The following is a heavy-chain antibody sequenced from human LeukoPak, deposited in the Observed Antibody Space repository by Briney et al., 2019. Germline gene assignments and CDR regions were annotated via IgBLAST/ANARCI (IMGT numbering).Heavy chain of an antibody. CDR1: GFTFSSYG. J-gene: IGHJ5*02. Sequence: GGSLRLSCAASGFTFSSYGMHWVRQAPGKGLEWVAVISYDGSNKYYADSVKGRFTISRDNSKNTLYLQMNSLRAEDTAVYYCAKDGVAETADHWGQGTLVTVSS. V-gene: IGHV3-30*18. CDR2: ISYDGSNK. CDR3: AKDGVAETADH. D-gene: IGHD3-3*01.